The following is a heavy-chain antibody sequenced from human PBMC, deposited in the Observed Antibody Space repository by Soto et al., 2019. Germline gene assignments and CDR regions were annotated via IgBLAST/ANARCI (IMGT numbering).Heavy chain of an antibody. CDR2: IYYTGST. V-gene: IGHV4-59*01. D-gene: IGHD4-17*01. J-gene: IGHJ5*02. CDR1: GGSISTYY. Sequence: SETLSLTCTVSGGSISTYYWSWIRQSPGKGLEWIASIYYTGSTNYNPSLKSRVTMSVDKSKNQFSLRLTSVTAADTAVYYCSREGASGDTPWGQGILVTVSS. CDR3: SREGASGDTP.